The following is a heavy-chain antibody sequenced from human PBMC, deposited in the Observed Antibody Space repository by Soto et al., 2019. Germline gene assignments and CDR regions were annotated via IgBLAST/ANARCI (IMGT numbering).Heavy chain of an antibody. D-gene: IGHD3-10*01. CDR2: ISNDGSTE. CDR3: ARGPIRGRGLMGGIIDF. J-gene: IGHJ4*02. CDR1: GFTFNSYV. Sequence: GGSLRLSCAASGFTFNSYVMHWVRQAPGKGLEWVAVISNDGSTEYYADSVKGRFTISRDNSKDTLYLQMNSLRAEDTAVYYCARGPIRGRGLMGGIIDFGGRGNLVTVSS. V-gene: IGHV3-30-3*01.